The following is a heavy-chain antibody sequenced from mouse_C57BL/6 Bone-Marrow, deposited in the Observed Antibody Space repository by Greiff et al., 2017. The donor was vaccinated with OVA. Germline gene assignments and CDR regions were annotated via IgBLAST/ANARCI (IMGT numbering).Heavy chain of an antibody. J-gene: IGHJ4*01. CDR2: ISSGGSYT. V-gene: IGHV5-6*01. Sequence: EVQLVESGGDLVKPGGSLKLSCAASGFTFSSYGMSWVRQTPDKRLEWVATISSGGSYTYYPDSVKGRFTISRDNAKKTLYMQMSSQKSEDTPMYYCARYYYCSSSLCAMDYWGQGTSVTVSS. D-gene: IGHD1-1*01. CDR1: GFTFSSYG. CDR3: ARYYYCSSSLCAMDY.